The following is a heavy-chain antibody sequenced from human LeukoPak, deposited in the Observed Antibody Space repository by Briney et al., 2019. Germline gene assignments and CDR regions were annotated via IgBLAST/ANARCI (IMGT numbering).Heavy chain of an antibody. D-gene: IGHD2-2*01. CDR1: GFTFNNYA. V-gene: IGHV3-33*06. Sequence: PGGSLRLSCAASGFTFNNYAMHWVRQAPGKGLEWLAIIWQDGDKKEYGDSVRGQFTVSRDNSKNTLYLQMNSLRADDTAFYYCAKDRGPDMAVVDLIDHWGKGTLVAVSS. CDR2: IWQDGDKK. J-gene: IGHJ4*02. CDR3: AKDRGPDMAVVDLIDH.